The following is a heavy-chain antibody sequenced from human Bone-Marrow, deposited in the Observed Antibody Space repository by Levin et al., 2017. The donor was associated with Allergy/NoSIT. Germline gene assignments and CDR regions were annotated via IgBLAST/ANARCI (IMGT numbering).Heavy chain of an antibody. CDR3: AREGRYSH. V-gene: IGHV3-7*01. CDR2: INQDGSDK. D-gene: IGHD3-16*02. CDR1: GFTFTNFW. J-gene: IGHJ4*02. Sequence: ETLSLTCAASGFTFTNFWMSWVRRAPGKGLECVANINQDGSDKYYVDSVKGRFTISRDNAKNSLYLQMNSLRVEDTAVYYCAREGRYSHWGQGTLVTVSS.